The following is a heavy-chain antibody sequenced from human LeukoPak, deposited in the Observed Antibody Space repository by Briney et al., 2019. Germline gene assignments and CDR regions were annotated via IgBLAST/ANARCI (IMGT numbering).Heavy chain of an antibody. CDR2: IYYSGST. CDR3: ARYGSGWPSYFDY. V-gene: IGHV4-31*03. J-gene: IGHJ4*02. D-gene: IGHD6-19*01. Sequence: PSQTLSLTCTVSGGSISSGGYYWSWLRQHPGTGLEWIGYIYYSGSTYYNPSLKSRVTISVDTSKNQFSLKLSSVTAADTAVYYCARYGSGWPSYFDYWGQGTLVTVSS. CDR1: GGSISSGGYY.